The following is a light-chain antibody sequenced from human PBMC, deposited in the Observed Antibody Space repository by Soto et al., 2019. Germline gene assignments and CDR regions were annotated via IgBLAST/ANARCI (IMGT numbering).Light chain of an antibody. Sequence: QSALTQPRSVSGSPGQSVTFSCTGTSGDIGAYNYVSWYQFHPGKAPKMIIYDVNKRPSRVPDRFSGSKSGNTASLTISWLQAEDEADYYCCSYAHTSRVFGGGTKLTVL. CDR3: CSYAHTSRV. CDR1: SGDIGAYNY. CDR2: DVN. J-gene: IGLJ3*02. V-gene: IGLV2-11*01.